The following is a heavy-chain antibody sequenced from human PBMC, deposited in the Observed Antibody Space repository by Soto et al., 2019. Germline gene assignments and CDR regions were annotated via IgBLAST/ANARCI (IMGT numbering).Heavy chain of an antibody. Sequence: EVQLVESGGGLVQPGGSLRLSCAASGFTFSSYSMNWVRQAPGKGLEWVSYISSSSSTIYYADSVKGRFTISRDNAKNSLYLHMNSLRDEDTAVYYCARDGMGVSDYWGQGTLVTVSS. D-gene: IGHD1-26*01. CDR1: GFTFSSYS. CDR2: ISSSSSTI. J-gene: IGHJ4*02. V-gene: IGHV3-48*02. CDR3: ARDGMGVSDY.